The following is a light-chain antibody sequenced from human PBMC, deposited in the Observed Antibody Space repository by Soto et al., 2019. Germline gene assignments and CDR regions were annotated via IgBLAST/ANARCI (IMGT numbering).Light chain of an antibody. CDR2: DVS. V-gene: IGLV2-11*01. J-gene: IGLJ3*02. Sequence: QSALTQPRSVSGSPGQSVTISCTGTSSDVGGYDYVSWYQQYPGKAPKVMIYDVSRRPSGVPDRFSGSKSGNTASLTISGLQAEDEADYYCCSYAGSYTWVFGGRTKVTVL. CDR3: CSYAGSYTWV. CDR1: SSDVGGYDY.